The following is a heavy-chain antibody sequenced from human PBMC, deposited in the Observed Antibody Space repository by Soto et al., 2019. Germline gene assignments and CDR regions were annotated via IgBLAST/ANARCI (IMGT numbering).Heavy chain of an antibody. Sequence: PGGSLRLSCAASGFTFSSYAMHWVRQAPGKGLEWVAVIWYDGSNKYYADSVKGRFTISRDNSKNTLYLQMNSLRAEDTAVYYCARDMYSSSWYVPIDYWGQGTLVTVSS. V-gene: IGHV3-33*08. CDR2: IWYDGSNK. D-gene: IGHD6-13*01. CDR3: ARDMYSSSWYVPIDY. J-gene: IGHJ4*02. CDR1: GFTFSSYA.